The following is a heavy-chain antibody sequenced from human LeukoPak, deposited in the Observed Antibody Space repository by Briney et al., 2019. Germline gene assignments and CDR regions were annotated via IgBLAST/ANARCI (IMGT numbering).Heavy chain of an antibody. Sequence: SQTLSLTCTVSGASVSSGDYYWSWIRQPPGKGLEWIGYIYYSGSTYYNPSLKSRVTTSIDTTKNQFSLKLSAVTAADTAVYYCAREHIVVVTDAIGYWFDPWGQGTLVIVSS. CDR3: AREHIVVVTDAIGYWFDP. CDR1: GASVSSGDYY. V-gene: IGHV4-30-4*08. D-gene: IGHD2-2*01. J-gene: IGHJ5*02. CDR2: IYYSGST.